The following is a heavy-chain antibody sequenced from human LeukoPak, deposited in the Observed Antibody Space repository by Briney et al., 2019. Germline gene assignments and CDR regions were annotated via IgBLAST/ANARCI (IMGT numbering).Heavy chain of an antibody. V-gene: IGHV3-21*01. CDR1: GFTFSSYS. J-gene: IGHJ4*02. CDR2: ISSSSSYI. D-gene: IGHD3-16*02. Sequence: GGSLRLSCAASGFTFSSYSMNWVRQAPGKGLEWVSSISSSSSYIYYADSVKGRFTISRDNAKNSLYLQMNSLRAEDTAVYYCARVSFRGVIVYYFDYWGQGTLVTVSS. CDR3: ARVSFRGVIVYYFDY.